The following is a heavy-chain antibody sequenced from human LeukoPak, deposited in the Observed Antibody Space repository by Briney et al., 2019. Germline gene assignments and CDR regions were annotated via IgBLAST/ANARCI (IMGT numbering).Heavy chain of an antibody. J-gene: IGHJ5*02. D-gene: IGHD2-21*02. Sequence: SQTLSLTCTVSGGSISSGDYYWSWIRQPPGKGLEWIGYIYYSGSTYYNPSLKSRVTISVDTSKNQFSLKLSSVTAADTAVYYCARRMVTGYNWFDPWGQGTLVTVPS. V-gene: IGHV4-30-4*01. CDR2: IYYSGST. CDR3: ARRMVTGYNWFDP. CDR1: GGSISSGDYY.